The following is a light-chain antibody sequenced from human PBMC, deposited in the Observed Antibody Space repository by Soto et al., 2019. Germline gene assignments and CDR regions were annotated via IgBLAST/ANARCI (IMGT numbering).Light chain of an antibody. J-gene: IGKJ2*01. V-gene: IGKV3-20*01. Sequence: EIVLTQSPGTLSLSPGERATLSCRASQSVSSSSLAWYQQNPGQAPRLLIYGISSRATGIPDRFSGSGSGTDVTLTISRLEPEDFAVYYYQHYGDSPPYTFGQGTKLEI. CDR2: GIS. CDR1: QSVSSSS. CDR3: QHYGDSPPYT.